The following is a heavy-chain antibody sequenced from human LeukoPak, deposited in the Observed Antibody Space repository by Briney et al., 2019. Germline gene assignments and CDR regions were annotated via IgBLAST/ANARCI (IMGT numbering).Heavy chain of an antibody. CDR3: ARGEDIVVVPAAHPGAFDI. J-gene: IGHJ3*02. CDR2: IIPIFGTA. CDR1: GGTFSSYA. D-gene: IGHD2-2*01. Sequence: SVKVSCKASGGTFSSYAISWVRQAPGQGLEWMGGIIPIFGTANYAQKFQGRVTITADESTSTAYMELSSLRSEDTAVYYCARGEDIVVVPAAHPGAFDIWGQGTMVTVSS. V-gene: IGHV1-69*01.